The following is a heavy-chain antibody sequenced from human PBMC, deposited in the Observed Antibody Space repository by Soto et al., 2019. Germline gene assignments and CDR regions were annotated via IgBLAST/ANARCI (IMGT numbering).Heavy chain of an antibody. D-gene: IGHD6-19*01. CDR2: ISSSGSTI. CDR1: GFTFSDYY. CDR3: ASMYSSGWYPYYYYGMDV. V-gene: IGHV3-11*01. J-gene: IGHJ6*02. Sequence: QVQLVESGGGVVQPGRSLRLSCAASGFTFSDYYMSWIRQAPGKGLEWVSYISSSGSTIYYADSVKGRFTISRDNAKNSLYLQMNSLRAEDTAVYYCASMYSSGWYPYYYYGMDVWGQGTTVTVSS.